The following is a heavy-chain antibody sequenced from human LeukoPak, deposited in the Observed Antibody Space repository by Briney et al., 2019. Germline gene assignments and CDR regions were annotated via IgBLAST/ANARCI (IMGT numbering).Heavy chain of an antibody. Sequence: GRSLRLSCAASGFTLSSYGMHGVRQAPGKGLEWVAVLWYDGSNKYYADSVKGRFTISRDNSKNTLYLQMNSLRAEDTAVYYCARDRQERITIFLGGYGMDVWGQGTTVTVSS. CDR1: GFTLSSYG. CDR2: LWYDGSNK. V-gene: IGHV3-33*01. CDR3: ARDRQERITIFLGGYGMDV. J-gene: IGHJ6*02. D-gene: IGHD3-9*01.